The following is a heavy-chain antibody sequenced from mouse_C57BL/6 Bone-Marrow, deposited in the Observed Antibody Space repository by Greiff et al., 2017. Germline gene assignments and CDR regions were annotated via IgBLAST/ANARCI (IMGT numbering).Heavy chain of an antibody. CDR2: ISSGGSYT. CDR3: ARKDYYGSSAWFAY. D-gene: IGHD1-1*01. V-gene: IGHV5-6*01. Sequence: DVHLVESGGDLVKPGGSLKLSCAASGFTFSSYGMSWVRQTPDKRLEWVATISSGGSYTYYPDSVKGRFTISRDNAKNTLYLQQSSLKSEDTAMYYCARKDYYGSSAWFAYWGQGTLVTVSA. J-gene: IGHJ3*01. CDR1: GFTFSSYG.